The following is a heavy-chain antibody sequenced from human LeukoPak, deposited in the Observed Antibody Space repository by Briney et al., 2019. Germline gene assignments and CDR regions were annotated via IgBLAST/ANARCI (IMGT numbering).Heavy chain of an antibody. J-gene: IGHJ4*02. D-gene: IGHD6-6*01. CDR2: IWYDGSNK. CDR3: ARDRVSSVDY. Sequence: GGSLRLSCAASGFTFSSYGMHWVRQAPGKGLEWVAVIWYDGSNKYYADSVKGRFTISSDNSKNKLYLQMNSLRAEDTAVYYCARDRVSSVDYWGQGTLVTVSS. V-gene: IGHV3-33*01. CDR1: GFTFSSYG.